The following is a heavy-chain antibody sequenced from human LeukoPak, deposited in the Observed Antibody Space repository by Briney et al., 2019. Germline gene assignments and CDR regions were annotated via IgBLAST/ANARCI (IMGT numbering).Heavy chain of an antibody. V-gene: IGHV3-7*01. CDR2: INQDGSKT. J-gene: IGHJ5*02. CDR1: GFTFSTSW. CDR3: ARWAGRCGGDCQSEDP. Sequence: GGSLRLSCVGSGFTFSTSWMHWVRQAPGKGPEYVAYINQDGSKTNYVDSVKGRFTISRDNTRNSLFLQMYSLRDEHTAIYYCARWAGRCGGDCQSEDPWGLGTLVIVSS. D-gene: IGHD2-21*02.